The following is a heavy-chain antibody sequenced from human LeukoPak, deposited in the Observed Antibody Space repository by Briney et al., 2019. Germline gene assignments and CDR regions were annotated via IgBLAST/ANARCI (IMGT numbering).Heavy chain of an antibody. Sequence: GRSLRLSCAASGFTFSSYGMHWVRQAPGKGLEWVAVIWYDGSNKYYADSVKGRFTISRDNSKNTLYLQMNSLRAEDTAVYYCARHLGRFLEWLQVWGKGTPVTVSS. V-gene: IGHV3-33*01. CDR3: ARHLGRFLEWLQV. J-gene: IGHJ6*04. CDR1: GFTFSSYG. D-gene: IGHD3-3*01. CDR2: IWYDGSNK.